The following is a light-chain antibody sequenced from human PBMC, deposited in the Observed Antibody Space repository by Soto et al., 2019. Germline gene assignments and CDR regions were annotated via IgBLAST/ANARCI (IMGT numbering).Light chain of an antibody. CDR2: DAS. J-gene: IGKJ1*01. V-gene: IGKV3-15*01. CDR1: QSVSSN. CDR3: QQYNNWPET. Sequence: EIVMTQSPATLSVSPGERATLSCRASQSVSSNVAWYQQKVGQAPRVLIYDASTRATGIPGRFSGSGSGTEFTLTISSLQSEDFAVYYCQQYNNWPETFGQGTKVEIK.